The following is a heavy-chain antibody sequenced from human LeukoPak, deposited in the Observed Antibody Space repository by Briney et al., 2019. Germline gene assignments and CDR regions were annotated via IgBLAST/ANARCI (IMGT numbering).Heavy chain of an antibody. CDR2: IIPIFGTA. CDR3: AAYCSSTSCQPPNYYYYGMDV. Sequence: ASVTVSCTASGGTFSSYAISWVRQAPGQGLEWMGGIIPIFGTANYAQKFQGRVTITADESTSTAYMELSSLRSEDTAVYYCAAYCSSTSCQPPNYYYYGMDVWGQGTTVTVSS. J-gene: IGHJ6*02. CDR1: GGTFSSYA. V-gene: IGHV1-69*13. D-gene: IGHD2-2*01.